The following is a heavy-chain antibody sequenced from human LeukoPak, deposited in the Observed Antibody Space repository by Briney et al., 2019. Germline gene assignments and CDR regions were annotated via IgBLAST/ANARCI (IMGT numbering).Heavy chain of an antibody. Sequence: GGSLRLSCAASGFNFNSYGMHWDRQAPGKGLEWVSAISGSGGSTYYADSVKGRFTISRDNSKNTLYLQMNSLRAEDTAVYYCAKDGGNYYDSSGIPQRWGQGTLVTVSS. D-gene: IGHD3-22*01. J-gene: IGHJ4*02. CDR1: GFNFNSYG. V-gene: IGHV3-23*01. CDR2: ISGSGGST. CDR3: AKDGGNYYDSSGIPQR.